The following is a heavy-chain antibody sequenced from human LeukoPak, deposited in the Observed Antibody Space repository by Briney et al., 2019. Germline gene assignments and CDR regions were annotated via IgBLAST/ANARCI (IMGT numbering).Heavy chain of an antibody. D-gene: IGHD4-23*01. J-gene: IGHJ4*02. CDR2: MFHSGST. Sequence: PSETLSLTCTVSGYSISSGYYWAWIRQPPGKGLEWIGSMFHSGSTYYNPSLRGRVAISVDTSKNQFSLKVNSVTAADTAVYYCARVTTVLTVDYWGQGTLVTVSS. V-gene: IGHV4-38-2*02. CDR1: GYSISSGYY. CDR3: ARVTTVLTVDY.